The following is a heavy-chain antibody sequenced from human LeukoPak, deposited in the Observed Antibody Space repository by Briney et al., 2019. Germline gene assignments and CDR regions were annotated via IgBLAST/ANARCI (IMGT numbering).Heavy chain of an antibody. CDR1: EFTFSSYE. CDR3: ARDPIVGATRNAFDI. CDR2: IISSGSTI. Sequence: GGSLRLSCAASEFTFSSYEMNWVRQAPGKGLEWVSYIISSGSTIYYAGSVKGRFTISRDNSKNTLYLQMNSLRAEDTAVYYCARDPIVGATRNAFDIWGQGTMVTVSS. D-gene: IGHD1-26*01. V-gene: IGHV3-48*03. J-gene: IGHJ3*02.